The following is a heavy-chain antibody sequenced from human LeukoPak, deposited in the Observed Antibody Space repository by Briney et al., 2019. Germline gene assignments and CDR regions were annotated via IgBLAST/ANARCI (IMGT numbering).Heavy chain of an antibody. CDR1: GGSISSYY. J-gene: IGHJ6*03. D-gene: IGHD6-13*01. V-gene: IGHV4-4*07. CDR2: IYTSGST. CDR3: ARDMQQPVGYYYYYYMDV. Sequence: PSETLSLTCTVSGGSISSYYWSWIRQPAGKGLEWIGRIYTSGSTNYNPSLKSRVTISVDTSKNQFSLKLSSVTAADTAVYYCARDMQQPVGYYYYYYMDVWGKGTTVTVSS.